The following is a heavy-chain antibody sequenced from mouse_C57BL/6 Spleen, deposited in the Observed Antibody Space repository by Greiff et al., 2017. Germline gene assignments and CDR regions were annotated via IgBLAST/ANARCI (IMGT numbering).Heavy chain of an antibody. CDR1: GYSITSGYY. Sequence: EVKLMESGPGLVKPSQSLSLTCSVTGYSITSGYYWNWIRQFPGNKLEWMGYISYDGSNNYNPSLKNRISITRDTSKNQFFLKLNSVTTEDTATYYCARLITTVVERFDYWGQGTTLTVSS. J-gene: IGHJ2*01. CDR3: ARLITTVVERFDY. D-gene: IGHD1-1*01. CDR2: ISYDGSN. V-gene: IGHV3-6*01.